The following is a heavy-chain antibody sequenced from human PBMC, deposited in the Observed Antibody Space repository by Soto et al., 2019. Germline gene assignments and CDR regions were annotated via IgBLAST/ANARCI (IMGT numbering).Heavy chain of an antibody. CDR1: GGTFSSYA. D-gene: IGHD3-16*01. CDR3: ERPGGAFSPLGYYYYGMDV. J-gene: IGHJ6*02. Sequence: QVQLVQSGAEVKKPGSSVKVSCKASGGTFSSYAISWVRQAPGQGLEWMGGIIPIFGTANYAQKFQGRVTITADESTSTAYMELSSLRSEDTAVYYCERPGGAFSPLGYYYYGMDVWGQGTTVTVSS. CDR2: IIPIFGTA. V-gene: IGHV1-69*12.